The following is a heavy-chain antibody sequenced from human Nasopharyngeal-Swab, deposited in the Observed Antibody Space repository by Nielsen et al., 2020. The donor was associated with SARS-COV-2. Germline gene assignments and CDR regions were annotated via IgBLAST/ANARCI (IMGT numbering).Heavy chain of an antibody. D-gene: IGHD5-18*01. Sequence: SLKISCAASGFTFENYAMHWVRQPPGKGLEWVSGITWNSGNKGYAESVQSRFTISRDNAKNSLYLQMNSLRAEDTALYFCAKARRTDTYGYESFDSWGQGTLVTVSS. V-gene: IGHV3-9*01. CDR2: ITWNSGNK. CDR3: AKARRTDTYGYESFDS. CDR1: GFTFENYA. J-gene: IGHJ4*02.